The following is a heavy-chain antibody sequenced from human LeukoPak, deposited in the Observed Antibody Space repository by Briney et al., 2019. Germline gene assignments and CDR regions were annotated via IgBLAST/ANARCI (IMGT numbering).Heavy chain of an antibody. CDR3: ARDAHHYYDSSGYYFDP. CDR1: GGTFSSYA. V-gene: IGHV1-69*13. D-gene: IGHD3-22*01. J-gene: IGHJ5*02. Sequence: GASVKVSCKASGGTFSSYAISWVRQAPGQGLEWMGGIIPIFGTANYARKFQGRVTITADESTSTAYMELSSLRSEDTAVYYCARDAHHYYDSSGYYFDPWGQGTLVTVSS. CDR2: IIPIFGTA.